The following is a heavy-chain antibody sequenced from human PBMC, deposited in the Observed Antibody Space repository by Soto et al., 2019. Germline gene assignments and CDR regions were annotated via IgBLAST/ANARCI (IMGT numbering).Heavy chain of an antibody. CDR3: ARLAPRDGDPKTVRAFDI. Sequence: QVQLQESGPGLVKPSETLSLTCTVSGGSISRYYWSWIRQPPGKGLEWIAYISSSGSTKYNPSLRSRVTISLDTCKHHFSRKCTSVTAADTAVYYCARLAPRDGDPKTVRAFDIWGQGTMVTVSS. CDR2: ISSSGST. J-gene: IGHJ3*02. V-gene: IGHV4-59*01. CDR1: GGSISRYY. D-gene: IGHD1-1*01.